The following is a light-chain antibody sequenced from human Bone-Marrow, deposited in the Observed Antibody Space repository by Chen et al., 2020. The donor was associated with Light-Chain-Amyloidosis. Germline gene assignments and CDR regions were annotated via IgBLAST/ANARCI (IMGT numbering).Light chain of an antibody. Sequence: EIVLTQSPGTLSLSPGEGANLSCRASQTISSNYLTWYQQKFGQAPRLLIYGSSSRATGIPDRFTGSGYGTDFTLTINRLEPEDFAMYYCQQYGTSPLTFGGGTKVAI. V-gene: IGKV3-20*01. CDR3: QQYGTSPLT. CDR2: GSS. J-gene: IGKJ4*01. CDR1: QTISSNY.